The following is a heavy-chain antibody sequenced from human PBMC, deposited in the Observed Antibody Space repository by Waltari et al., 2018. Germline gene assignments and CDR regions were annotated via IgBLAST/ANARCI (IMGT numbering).Heavy chain of an antibody. CDR1: GDSLRRHF. J-gene: IGHJ3*02. D-gene: IGHD1-26*01. CDR3: ARLPRGSGIIGAFDI. CDR2: MYFSGTK. Sequence: VQLQEPGPGLVTPSETLSLRCNVPGDSLRRHFWSWIRQAPGKGLEWIGHMYFSGTKDYNPSLKSRVAISIDTSKNHFSLNLRSVTAADTAIYYCARLPRGSGIIGAFDIWGQGTQVTVSS. V-gene: IGHV4-59*11.